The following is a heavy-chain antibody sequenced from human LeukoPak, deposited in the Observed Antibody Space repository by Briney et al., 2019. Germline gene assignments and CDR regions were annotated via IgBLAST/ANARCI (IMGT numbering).Heavy chain of an antibody. CDR2: IWYDGSNK. D-gene: IGHD4-23*01. V-gene: IGHV3-33*06. CDR1: GFTFSSYG. Sequence: PGGSLRLSCAASGFTFSSYGMHWVRQAPGKGLEWVAVIWYDGSNKYYADSVKGRFTISRDNSKKTLYLQMNSLRAEDTAVYYCAKDGDGGTSAYYFDCWGQGAMVTVSS. CDR3: AKDGDGGTSAYYFDC. J-gene: IGHJ4*02.